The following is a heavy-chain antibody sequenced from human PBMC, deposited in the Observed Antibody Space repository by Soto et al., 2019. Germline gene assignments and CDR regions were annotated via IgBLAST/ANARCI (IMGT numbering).Heavy chain of an antibody. Sequence: QITLKESGPTLVKPTQTLTLTCTFSGFSLNTSAVGVGWIRQPPGKALEWLALVYWDDDKLYSPSLKRRLTITKDTSKNQVVLTMTNMDPVDTATYFCSHVLGYCSSVTCYHSVDYMDVWGKGTTVTVSS. D-gene: IGHD2-15*01. CDR2: VYWDDDK. CDR1: GFSLNTSAVG. V-gene: IGHV2-5*02. J-gene: IGHJ6*03. CDR3: SHVLGYCSSVTCYHSVDYMDV.